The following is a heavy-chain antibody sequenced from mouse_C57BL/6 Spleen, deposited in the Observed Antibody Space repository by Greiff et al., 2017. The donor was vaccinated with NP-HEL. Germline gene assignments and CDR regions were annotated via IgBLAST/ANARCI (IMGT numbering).Heavy chain of an antibody. J-gene: IGHJ2*01. CDR1: GFTFSDYG. CDR3: ARSYGNYGRNFDY. D-gene: IGHD2-1*01. V-gene: IGHV5-17*01. Sequence: EVKLMESGGGLVKPGGSLKLSCAASGFTFSDYGMHWVRQAPEKGLEWVAYISSGSSTIYYADTVKGRFTISRDNAKNTLFLQMTSLRSEDTAMYYCARSYGNYGRNFDYWGQGTTLTVSS. CDR2: ISSGSSTI.